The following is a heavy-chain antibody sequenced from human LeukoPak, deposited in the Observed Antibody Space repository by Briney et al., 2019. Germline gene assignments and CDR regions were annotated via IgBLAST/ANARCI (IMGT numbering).Heavy chain of an antibody. V-gene: IGHV4-59*01. CDR1: GGSISSYY. D-gene: IGHD6-6*01. J-gene: IGHJ5*02. Sequence: TSETLSLTCTVSGGSISSYYWSWIRQPPGKGLEWIGYIYYSGSTNYNPSLKSRVTISVDTSKNQFSLKLSFVTAADTAVYYCARDRASIAASRGFDPWGQGTLVTVSS. CDR3: ARDRASIAASRGFDP. CDR2: IYYSGST.